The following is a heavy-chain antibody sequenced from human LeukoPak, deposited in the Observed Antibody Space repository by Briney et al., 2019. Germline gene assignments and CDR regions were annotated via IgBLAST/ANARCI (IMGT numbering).Heavy chain of an antibody. CDR3: ARARDGYNYVWSY. D-gene: IGHD5-24*01. J-gene: IGHJ4*02. CDR1: GFTVSSNY. CDR2: IYSGGST. Sequence: GGSLRLSCAASGFTVSSNYMSWVRQAPGKGLEWVSVIYSGGSTYYADSVKGRFTIPRDNSKNTLYLQMNSLRAEDTAVYYCARARDGYNYVWSYWGQGTLVTVSS. V-gene: IGHV3-53*01.